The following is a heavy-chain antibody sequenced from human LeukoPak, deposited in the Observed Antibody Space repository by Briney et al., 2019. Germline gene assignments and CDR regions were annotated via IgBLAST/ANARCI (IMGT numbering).Heavy chain of an antibody. J-gene: IGHJ4*02. V-gene: IGHV1-46*03. D-gene: IGHD2-15*01. CDR3: ASDPQVVVAATPPTYYFDY. CDR2: INPSGGST. CDR1: GGTFSSYA. Sequence: ASVKVSCNAAGGTFSSYAISWVRQAPGQVLEWMGIINPSGGSTRYAQKFQGRVTMTRDTSTSKVYLELSSLRYEAKAVYYCASDPQVVVAATPPTYYFDYWGQGTLVTVSS.